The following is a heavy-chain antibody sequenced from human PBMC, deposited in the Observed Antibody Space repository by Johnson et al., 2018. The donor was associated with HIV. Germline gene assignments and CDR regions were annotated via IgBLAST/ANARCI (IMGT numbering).Heavy chain of an antibody. J-gene: IGHJ3*02. CDR1: GFTFSSYG. V-gene: IGHV3-33*01. D-gene: IGHD5-24*01. Sequence: QVQLMESGGGVVQPGRSLRLSCAASGFTFSSYGMHWVRQAPGKGLEWVTLIWYDGSNKYYADSVKGRFTISRDNAKNSLYLQMNRLRAEDTAVYYCARVSWLHDVFDIWGQGTMVTVSS. CDR3: ARVSWLHDVFDI. CDR2: IWYDGSNK.